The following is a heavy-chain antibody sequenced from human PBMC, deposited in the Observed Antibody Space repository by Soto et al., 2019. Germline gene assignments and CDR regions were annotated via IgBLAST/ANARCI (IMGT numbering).Heavy chain of an antibody. CDR1: GFIFDDFA. J-gene: IGHJ4*02. D-gene: IGHD3-3*01. V-gene: IGHV3-9*01. CDR3: TKVGGLYDFWSGPLHFDL. Sequence: EGQLVESGGGFVQPGRSLRLSCAGSGFIFDDFALHWVRQAPGKGLEWVSGISWNSDSIGYADAVKGRFTISRDNAKXXXXXXXXXXXVEDTALYYCTKVGGLYDFWSGPLHFDLWGQGTLVTVSS. CDR2: ISWNSDSI.